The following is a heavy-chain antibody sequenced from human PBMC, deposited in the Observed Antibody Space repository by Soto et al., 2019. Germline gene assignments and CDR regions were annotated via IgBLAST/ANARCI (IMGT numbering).Heavy chain of an antibody. CDR2: VYHTGST. CDR3: ATLPPRIVVTILPIPS. J-gene: IGHJ4*02. CDR1: GDSISSTHW. D-gene: IGHD2-21*01. Sequence: QVQLRQSGPRLARPSGTLSLTCVVSGDSISSTHWWTWVRQTPGTGLEWIGEVYHTGSTKYNPSLKNPVTISLAKSNNQFSLNLKSLTAADTAVYYCATLPPRIVVTILPIPSWGQGTQVTVSS. V-gene: IGHV4-4*02.